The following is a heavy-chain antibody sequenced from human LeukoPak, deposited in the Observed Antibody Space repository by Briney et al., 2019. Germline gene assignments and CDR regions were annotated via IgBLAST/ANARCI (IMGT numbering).Heavy chain of an antibody. Sequence: SQTLSLTCTVSGGSISSGGYYWSWTRQPPGKGLEWIGYIYYSGSTNYNPSLKSRVTISVDTSKNQFSLKLSSVTAADTAVYYCAREGHSSSWYRGAFDIWGQGTMVTVSS. D-gene: IGHD6-13*01. CDR1: GGSISSGGYY. V-gene: IGHV4-61*08. CDR2: IYYSGST. J-gene: IGHJ3*02. CDR3: AREGHSSSWYRGAFDI.